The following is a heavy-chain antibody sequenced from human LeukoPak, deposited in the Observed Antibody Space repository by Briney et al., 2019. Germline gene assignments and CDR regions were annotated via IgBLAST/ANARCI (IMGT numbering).Heavy chain of an antibody. CDR1: GYSISSGYY. D-gene: IGHD6-19*01. V-gene: IGHV4-38-2*01. Sequence: PSETLSLTCAVSGYSISSGYYWGWIRQPPGQGLEWIGSIYHSGSTYYNPSLKSRVTISVDTSKNQFSLKLSSVTAADTAVYYCARPYFHYSSGPRFDYWGQGTLVTVSS. J-gene: IGHJ4*02. CDR2: IYHSGST. CDR3: ARPYFHYSSGPRFDY.